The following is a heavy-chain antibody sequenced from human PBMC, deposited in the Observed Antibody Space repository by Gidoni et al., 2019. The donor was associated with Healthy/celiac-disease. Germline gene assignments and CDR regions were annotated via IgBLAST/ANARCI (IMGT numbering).Heavy chain of an antibody. V-gene: IGHV4-31*03. CDR2: IYYSGST. Sequence: QVQLQESGPGLVKPSQTLSLTCTVSGGSISSGGYYWSWIRQHPGKGLEWIGYIYYSGSTYYNPSLKSRVTISVDTSKNQFSLKLSSVTAADTAVYYCARDIVVVVAATQSHWFDPWGQGTLVTVSS. CDR1: GGSISSGGYY. J-gene: IGHJ5*02. D-gene: IGHD2-15*01. CDR3: ARDIVVVVAATQSHWFDP.